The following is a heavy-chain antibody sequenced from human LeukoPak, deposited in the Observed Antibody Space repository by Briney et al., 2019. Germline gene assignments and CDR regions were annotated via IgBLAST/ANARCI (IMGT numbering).Heavy chain of an antibody. CDR1: GYTFTSYD. Sequence: GASVKVSCKASGYTFTSYDINWVRQATGQGLEWMGWMNPNSGNTGYAQKFQGRVTMTRNTSISTAYMELSSLTSDDTAVYYCAMTLVDSGVDHWGQGALVTVSS. D-gene: IGHD1-26*01. V-gene: IGHV1-8*01. CDR3: AMTLVDSGVDH. CDR2: MNPNSGNT. J-gene: IGHJ4*02.